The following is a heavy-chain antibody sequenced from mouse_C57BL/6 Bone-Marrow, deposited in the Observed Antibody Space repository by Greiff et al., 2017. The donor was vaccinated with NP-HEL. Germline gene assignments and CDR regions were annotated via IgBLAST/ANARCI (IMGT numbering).Heavy chain of an antibody. CDR2: ISDGGSYT. Sequence: VHLVESGGGLVKPGGSLKLSCAASGFTFSSYAMSWVRQTPEKRLEWVATISDGGSYTYYPDNVKGRFTISRDNAKNNLYLQMSHLKSEDTAMYYCARYGNYDYWGQGTTLTVSS. V-gene: IGHV5-4*01. J-gene: IGHJ2*01. D-gene: IGHD2-10*02. CDR1: GFTFSSYA. CDR3: ARYGNYDY.